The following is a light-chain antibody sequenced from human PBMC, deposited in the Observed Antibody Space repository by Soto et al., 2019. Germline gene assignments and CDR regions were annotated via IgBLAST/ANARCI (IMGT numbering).Light chain of an antibody. CDR3: SSYSSGSTLVV. Sequence: QSVLTQPASVSGSPGQSITISCTGTSSDIGTYNYVSWYQQQPGKAPKLIIYRVFNRPSGVSSRFSGSKSGNTASLTISGLQAEDEADYYCSSYSSGSTLVVFGTGTRSPS. V-gene: IGLV2-14*01. J-gene: IGLJ1*01. CDR1: SSDIGTYNY. CDR2: RVF.